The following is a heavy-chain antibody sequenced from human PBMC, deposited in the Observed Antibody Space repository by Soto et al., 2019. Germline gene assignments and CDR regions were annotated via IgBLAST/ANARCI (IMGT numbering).Heavy chain of an antibody. CDR2: IYWDDDK. J-gene: IGHJ4*02. CDR3: VHRAY. V-gene: IGHV2-5*02. CDR1: GFSLSTSGVN. Sequence: QITLKESGPTVVKPTQTLTLTCTFSGFSLSTSGVNVGWIRQPPGKTLEWLALIYWDDDKRYSPSLQSRLTITKDTSKNQVVLTMTNMDPLDTATYYCVHRAYWGQGTLVTVSS.